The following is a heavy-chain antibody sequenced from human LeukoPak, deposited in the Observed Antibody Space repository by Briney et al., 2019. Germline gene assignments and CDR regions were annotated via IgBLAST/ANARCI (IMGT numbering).Heavy chain of an antibody. V-gene: IGHV1-69*04. CDR3: ATLNSDGSGSYPGWFDP. Sequence: GPSVKVSCKASGGTFSSYAISWVRQAPGQGLEWMGRIIPILGIANYAQKFQGRVTITADKSTSAAYMELSSLRSEDTAVYYCATLNSDGSGSYPGWFDPWGQGTLVTVSS. CDR2: IIPILGIA. CDR1: GGTFSSYA. D-gene: IGHD3-10*01. J-gene: IGHJ5*02.